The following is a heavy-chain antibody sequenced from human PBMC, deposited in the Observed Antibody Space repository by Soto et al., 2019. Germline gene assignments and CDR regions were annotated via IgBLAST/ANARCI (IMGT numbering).Heavy chain of an antibody. J-gene: IGHJ4*02. Sequence: QVQLVHSGAEVKKPGSSVKVSCKASGCTFSSFAISWVRQAPGQGLEWMGGIIPIFGTTNYAQKFQGRVTITADESTTTAYMEVTTLRSEDTAVYYCASDRDHTYDYWGQGTLVTVSS. CDR2: IIPIFGTT. CDR3: ASDRDHTYDY. V-gene: IGHV1-69*01. CDR1: GCTFSSFA.